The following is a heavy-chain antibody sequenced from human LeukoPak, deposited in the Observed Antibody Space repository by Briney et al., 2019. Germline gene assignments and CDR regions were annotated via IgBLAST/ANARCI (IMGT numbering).Heavy chain of an antibody. CDR1: GFTLRSYA. CDR2: ISGSGGST. CDR3: AKGLGDCGGDCSFSDAFDI. Sequence: PGGSLRLSCAASGFTLRSYAMSWVRQAPGKGLEWVSAISGSGGSTYYADSVKGRFTTSRDNSKNTLYLQMNSLRAEDTAVYYCAKGLGDCGGDCSFSDAFDIWGQGTMVTVSS. D-gene: IGHD2-21*02. J-gene: IGHJ3*02. V-gene: IGHV3-23*01.